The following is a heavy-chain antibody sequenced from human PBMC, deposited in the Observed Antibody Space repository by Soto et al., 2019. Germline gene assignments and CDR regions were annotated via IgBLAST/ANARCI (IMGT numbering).Heavy chain of an antibody. J-gene: IGHJ4*02. D-gene: IGHD3-10*01. CDR3: AREGLRGVSFDY. CDR1: VYTFTSYY. CDR2: INPSGGST. Sequence: GASVKVSCKASVYTFTSYYMHWVRQAPGQGLEWMGIINPSGGSTSYAQKFQGRVTMTRDTSTSTVYMELSSLRSEDTAVYYCAREGLRGVSFDYWGQGTLVTVSS. V-gene: IGHV1-46*03.